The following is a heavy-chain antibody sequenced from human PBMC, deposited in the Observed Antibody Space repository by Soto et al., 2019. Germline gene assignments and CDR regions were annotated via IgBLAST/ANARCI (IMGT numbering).Heavy chain of an antibody. CDR1: GGSISSSSYY. CDR3: AGLLPTGNDQRGTFDY. Sequence: QLHLQESGPGLVKPSETLSLTCTVSGGSISSSSYYWGWVRQPPGKGLECSGNIDYTGSTYCNPALKVRVTIYVYSSNNQFSLKLSSVTATDAAEYSCAGLLPTGNDQRGTFDYWGQGILVTVSS. CDR2: IDYTGST. V-gene: IGHV4-39*01. J-gene: IGHJ4*02. D-gene: IGHD1-1*01.